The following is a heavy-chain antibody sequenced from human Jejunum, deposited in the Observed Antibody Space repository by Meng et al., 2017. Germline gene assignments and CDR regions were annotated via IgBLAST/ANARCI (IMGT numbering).Heavy chain of an antibody. CDR3: ARDESRLLRS. D-gene: IGHD3-22*01. Sequence: QVQLQQSRPGLGQSSQTRSPTCAISGDSVSSNSAAWNWIRQSPSRGLEWLGRTYYRSKWYSDYAVSVKSRITTNTDTSKNQLSLQLNSVTPEDTAVYYCARDESRLLRSWGQGTLVTVSS. CDR2: TYYRSKWYS. V-gene: IGHV6-1*01. CDR1: GDSVSSNSAA. J-gene: IGHJ5*02.